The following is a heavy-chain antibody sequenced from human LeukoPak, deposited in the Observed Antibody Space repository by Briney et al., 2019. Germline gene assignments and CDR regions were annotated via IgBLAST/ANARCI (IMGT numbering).Heavy chain of an antibody. CDR3: ARDGRVCSSTSCYVGYPYDY. D-gene: IGHD2-2*01. V-gene: IGHV3-48*01. CDR2: ISSNSSTI. J-gene: IGHJ4*02. CDR1: GFTFSSYS. Sequence: GGSLRLSCAASGFTFSSYSMNWVRQAPGKGLEWVSYISSNSSTIYYAGSVKGRFTISRDNAKNSLYLQMNSLRAEDTAVYYCARDGRVCSSTSCYVGYPYDYWGQGTLVTVSS.